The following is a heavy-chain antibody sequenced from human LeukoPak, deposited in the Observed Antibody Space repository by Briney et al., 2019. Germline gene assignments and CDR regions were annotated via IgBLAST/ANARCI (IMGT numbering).Heavy chain of an antibody. Sequence: PSETLSLTCTVSGGSISSYYWSWIRQPPGKGLEWIGYIYYSGSTNYNPSLKSRVTISVGTSKSHFSLKLSSVTAADTAVYYCARSHRHYYDSNGYLDYWGQGTLVTVSS. CDR3: ARSHRHYYDSNGYLDY. CDR1: GGSISSYY. J-gene: IGHJ4*02. D-gene: IGHD3-22*01. V-gene: IGHV4-59*08. CDR2: IYYSGST.